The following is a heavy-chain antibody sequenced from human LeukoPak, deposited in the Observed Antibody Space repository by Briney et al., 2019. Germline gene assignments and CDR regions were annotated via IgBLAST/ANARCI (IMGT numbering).Heavy chain of an antibody. D-gene: IGHD6-19*01. Sequence: SETLSLTCTVSGGSISSYYWSWIRQPPGKGLEWIGTIYYSGSTYYNPSLKGRVTISVDTSKNQFSLKLSSATAADTAVFYCARRPVAGTFYFDYWGQGTLVTVSS. J-gene: IGHJ4*02. CDR3: ARRPVAGTFYFDY. CDR2: IYYSGST. CDR1: GGSISSYY. V-gene: IGHV4-59*04.